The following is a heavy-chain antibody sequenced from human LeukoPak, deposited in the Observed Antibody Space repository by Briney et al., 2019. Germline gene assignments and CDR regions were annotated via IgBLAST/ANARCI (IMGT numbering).Heavy chain of an antibody. Sequence: PGGSLRLSCAASGFTFSSYGMHWVRQAPGKGLEWVAFIRYDGSNKYYADSVKGRLTISRDNAKNSLYLQMNSLRAEDTAVYYCARVWYSGSYPVDYWGQGTLVTVSS. J-gene: IGHJ4*02. CDR3: ARVWYSGSYPVDY. D-gene: IGHD1-26*01. CDR1: GFTFSSYG. CDR2: IRYDGSNK. V-gene: IGHV3-30*02.